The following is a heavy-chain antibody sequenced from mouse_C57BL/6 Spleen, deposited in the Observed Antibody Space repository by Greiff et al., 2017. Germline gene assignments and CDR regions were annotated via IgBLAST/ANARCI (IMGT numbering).Heavy chain of an antibody. CDR3: ARGGDYSWFAY. J-gene: IGHJ3*01. Sequence: VHVKQSGPVLVKPGASVKMSCKASGYTFTDYYMNWVKQSHGKSLEWIGVINPYNGGTSYNQKFKGKATLTVDKSSSTAYMELNSLTSEDSAVYYCARGGDYSWFAYWGQGTLVTVSA. V-gene: IGHV1-19*01. CDR2: INPYNGGT. D-gene: IGHD1-1*01. CDR1: GYTFTDYY.